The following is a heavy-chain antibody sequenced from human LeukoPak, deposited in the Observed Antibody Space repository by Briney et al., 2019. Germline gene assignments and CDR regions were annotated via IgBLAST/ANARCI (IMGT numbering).Heavy chain of an antibody. V-gene: IGHV1-2*02. D-gene: IGHD5-12*01. Sequence: ASVKVSCKASGYTFTGYYMHWVRQAPGQGLEWMGWINPNSGGTNYAQKFQGRGTMTRDTAISTAYMELSRLRSDDTAVYYCARLSGYDWGDFDYWGQGTLVTVSS. CDR3: ARLSGYDWGDFDY. J-gene: IGHJ4*02. CDR2: INPNSGGT. CDR1: GYTFTGYY.